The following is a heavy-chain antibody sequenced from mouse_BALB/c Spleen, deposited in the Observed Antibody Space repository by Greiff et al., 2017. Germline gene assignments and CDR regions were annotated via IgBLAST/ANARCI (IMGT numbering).Heavy chain of an antibody. CDR3: ARSGYYGSSYAYWYFDV. CDR1: GYTFTSYW. V-gene: IGHV1-87*01. Sequence: LQESGAELARPGASVKLSCKASGYTFTSYWMQWVKQRPGQGLEWIGAIYPGDGDTRYTQKFKGKATLTADKSSSTAYMQLSSLASEDSAVYYCARSGYYGSSYAYWYFDVWGAGTTVTVSS. CDR2: IYPGDGDT. D-gene: IGHD1-1*01. J-gene: IGHJ1*01.